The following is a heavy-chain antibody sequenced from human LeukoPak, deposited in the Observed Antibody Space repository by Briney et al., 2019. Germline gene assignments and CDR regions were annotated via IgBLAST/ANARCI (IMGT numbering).Heavy chain of an antibody. J-gene: IGHJ4*02. CDR3: AKGDSSGEGDY. D-gene: IGHD6-19*01. V-gene: IGHV3-9*01. Sequence: GGSLRLSRAASGFTFDDYAIHWVRQAPGKGLEWVSGISWNSDNIGYADSVKGRFTISRDNAKNSLYLQMNSLRAEDTALYYCAKGDSSGEGDYWGQGTLVTVSS. CDR2: ISWNSDNI. CDR1: GFTFDDYA.